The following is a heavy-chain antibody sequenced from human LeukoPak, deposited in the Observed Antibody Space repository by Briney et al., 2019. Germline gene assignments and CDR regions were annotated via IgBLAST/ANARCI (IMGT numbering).Heavy chain of an antibody. CDR2: ISPYNGNT. J-gene: IGHJ3*02. Sequence: GASVKVSCKASGYTFSNYGISWVRQAPGQGLEWMGWISPYNGNTNYAQKLQGRVTMTTDTSTNTAYMDLRSLRSDDTAVYYFARGGLGGMTTVVLDAFDIWGQGTMVTVSS. D-gene: IGHD4-23*01. CDR3: ARGGLGGMTTVVLDAFDI. V-gene: IGHV1-18*01. CDR1: GYTFSNYG.